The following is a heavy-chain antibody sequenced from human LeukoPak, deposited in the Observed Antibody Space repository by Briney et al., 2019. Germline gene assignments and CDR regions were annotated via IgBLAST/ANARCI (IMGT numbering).Heavy chain of an antibody. J-gene: IGHJ6*03. CDR1: GGSISSSNW. D-gene: IGHD3-10*01. CDR2: IYHSGST. Sequence: SETLSLTCAVSGGSISSSNWWSWVRQPPGKGLEWIGEIYHSGSTNYNPSLKSRVTISVDKSKNQFSLKLSSVTAADTAVYYCARALYYYGSGSYSYYYYYYMDVWGKGTTVTISS. V-gene: IGHV4-4*02. CDR3: ARALYYYGSGSYSYYYYYYMDV.